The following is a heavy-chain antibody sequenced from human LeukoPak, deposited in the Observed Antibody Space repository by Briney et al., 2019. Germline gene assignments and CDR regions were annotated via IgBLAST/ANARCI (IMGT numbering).Heavy chain of an antibody. Sequence: PSETLSLTCTVSGGSISSYYWSWIRQPPGKGLEWIGEINHSGSTNYNPSLKSRVTISVDTSKNQFSLKLSSVTAADTAVYYCARHERRQGMYSSSWSRSYYFDYWGQGTLVTVSS. J-gene: IGHJ4*02. D-gene: IGHD6-13*01. V-gene: IGHV4-34*01. CDR2: INHSGST. CDR1: GGSISSYY. CDR3: ARHERRQGMYSSSWSRSYYFDY.